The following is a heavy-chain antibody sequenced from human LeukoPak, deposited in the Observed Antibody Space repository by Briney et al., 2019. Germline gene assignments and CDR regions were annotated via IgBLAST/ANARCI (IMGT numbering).Heavy chain of an antibody. D-gene: IGHD3-10*01. CDR1: GITIRTYA. Sequence: GGSLRLSCAASGITIRTYAMSWVRLAPGKGLEWVSSLSGGGGGSYYADSVKGRVTVSRDDSKNTLYLQMNSLRAEDTAIYYCAKEKTGKFDFDSWGQGTLVTVSS. CDR3: AKEKTGKFDFDS. V-gene: IGHV3-23*01. CDR2: LSGGGGGS. J-gene: IGHJ4*02.